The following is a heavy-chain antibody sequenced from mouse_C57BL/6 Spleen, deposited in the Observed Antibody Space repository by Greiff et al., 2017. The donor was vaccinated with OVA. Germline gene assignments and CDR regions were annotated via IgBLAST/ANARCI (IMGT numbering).Heavy chain of an antibody. CDR3: TLYYYGSSYGYFDY. J-gene: IGHJ2*01. Sequence: VQLQQSGAELVRPGASVKLSCTASGFNIKDYYMHWVKQRPEQGLEWIGRIDPEDGDTDYAPKFQGKATMTADTSSNTAYLPLSSLTSEDTAVYYCTLYYYGSSYGYFDYWGQGTTLTVSS. V-gene: IGHV14-1*01. CDR1: GFNIKDYY. D-gene: IGHD1-1*01. CDR2: IDPEDGDT.